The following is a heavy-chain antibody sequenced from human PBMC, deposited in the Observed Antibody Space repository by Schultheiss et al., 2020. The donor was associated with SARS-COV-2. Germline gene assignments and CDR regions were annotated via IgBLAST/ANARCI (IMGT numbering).Heavy chain of an antibody. V-gene: IGHV4-39*02. J-gene: IGHJ4*02. D-gene: IGHD2-15*01. CDR3: ARDPWWGYCSGGSCYSVAFFVY. CDR1: GGSISSSSYY. CDR2: IYYSGST. Sequence: SETLSLTCTVSGGSISSSSYYWGWIRQPPGKGLEWIGSIYYSGSTYYNPSLKSRVTISVDTSKNQFYLKLSSVTAADTAVYYCARDPWWGYCSGGSCYSVAFFVYWGQGTLVTVSS.